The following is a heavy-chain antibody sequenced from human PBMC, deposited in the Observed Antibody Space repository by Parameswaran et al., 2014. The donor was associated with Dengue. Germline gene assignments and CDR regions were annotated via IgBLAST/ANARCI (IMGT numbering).Heavy chain of an antibody. V-gene: IGHV4-30-2*01. D-gene: IGHD3-10*01. J-gene: IGHJ4*02. CDR3: ARNLAKNYYGSGSPFDY. Sequence: PGKGLEWIGYIYHSGSTYYNPSLKSRVTISVDRSKNQFSLKLSSVTAADTAVYYCARNLAKNYYGSGSPFDYWGQGTLVTVSS. CDR2: IYHSGST.